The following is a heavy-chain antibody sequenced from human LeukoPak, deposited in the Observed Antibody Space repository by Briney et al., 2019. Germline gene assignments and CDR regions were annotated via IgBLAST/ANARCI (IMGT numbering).Heavy chain of an antibody. J-gene: IGHJ6*03. CDR3: ARVKAGYYYYMDV. CDR2: IIPIFGTA. CDR1: GYTFTSYG. V-gene: IGHV1-18*01. Sequence: ASMKVSCKTSGYTFTSYGISWVRQAPGQGLEWMGGIIPIFGTANYAQKFQGRVTMTADTSTSTICMEVRSLRSDDTAVYYCARVKAGYYYYMDVWGKGTTVTVSS.